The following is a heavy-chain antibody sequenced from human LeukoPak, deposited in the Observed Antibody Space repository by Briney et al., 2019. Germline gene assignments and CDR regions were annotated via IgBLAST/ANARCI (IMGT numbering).Heavy chain of an antibody. Sequence: SETLSLTCTVSGGSISTYYWSWIRQPPGKGLEWIGYIYYSGSTNYNPSLKSRVTISVDTSKNQFSLRLSSVTAADTAVYFCARTMKGDFWSGYSYYYYYYMDVWGKGTTVTVSS. CDR1: GGSISTYY. V-gene: IGHV4-59*01. CDR3: ARTMKGDFWSGYSYYYYYYMDV. D-gene: IGHD3-3*01. J-gene: IGHJ6*03. CDR2: IYYSGST.